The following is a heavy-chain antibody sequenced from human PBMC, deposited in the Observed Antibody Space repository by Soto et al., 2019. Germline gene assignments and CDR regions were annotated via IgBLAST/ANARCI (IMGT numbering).Heavy chain of an antibody. D-gene: IGHD4-17*01. CDR2: IYPGDSDT. CDR1: GYSFTSYW. CDR3: ARLAVTTFNLFDP. Sequence: GESMKISCKGSGYSFTSYWIGWVRQMPGKGLEWMGIIYPGDSDTRYSPSFQGQVTISADKSISTAYLQWSSLKASDTAMYYCARLAVTTFNLFDPWGQGTLVIVSS. J-gene: IGHJ5*02. V-gene: IGHV5-51*01.